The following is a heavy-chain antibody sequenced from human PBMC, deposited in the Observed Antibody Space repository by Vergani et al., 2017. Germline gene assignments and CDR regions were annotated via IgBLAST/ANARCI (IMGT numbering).Heavy chain of an antibody. V-gene: IGHV4-59*01. Sequence: QVQLQESGPGLVKPSETLSLTCTVSGVSISSYYWRCIRQPPGKGLEWIGYIYYSGSTNYNPSLKSRVTISVDTSKNQFPLKLSSVTAADTAVYYCAGGDGSGSRYNWNYPRFDPWGQGTLVTVSS. CDR3: AGGDGSGSRYNWNYPRFDP. CDR1: GVSISSYY. D-gene: IGHD1-7*01. CDR2: IYYSGST. J-gene: IGHJ5*02.